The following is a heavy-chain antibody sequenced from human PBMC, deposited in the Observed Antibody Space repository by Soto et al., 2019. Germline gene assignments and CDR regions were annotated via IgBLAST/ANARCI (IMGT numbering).Heavy chain of an antibody. CDR3: ARRPSGAEYLAYFQH. Sequence: QVQLQESGPGLVKPSETLSLTCTVSGGSISSYYWSWIRQPPGKGLEWIAYIYSSGSTNYNPSLQSRLNISVATSKTPFPLKLSSVTAAATAVYYCARRPSGAEYLAYFQHWGQGSLVTVSS. CDR2: IYSSGST. CDR1: GGSISSYY. D-gene: IGHD3-16*01. J-gene: IGHJ1*01. V-gene: IGHV4-59*01.